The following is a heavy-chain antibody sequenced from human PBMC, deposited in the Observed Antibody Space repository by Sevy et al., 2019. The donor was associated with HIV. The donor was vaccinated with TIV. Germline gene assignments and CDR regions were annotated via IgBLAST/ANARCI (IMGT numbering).Heavy chain of an antibody. D-gene: IGHD2-15*01. CDR2: VSGNGDKT. CDR3: AYGSWPIDY. Sequence: GGSLRLSCAASGFTFSSYAMSWVRQAPGKGLEWVSTVSGNGDKTYYADSVKGRFTISRDNSKSTLFLQMNSLRAEDTAVYYCAYGSWPIDYWGQGTLVTVSS. CDR1: GFTFSSYA. J-gene: IGHJ4*02. V-gene: IGHV3-23*01.